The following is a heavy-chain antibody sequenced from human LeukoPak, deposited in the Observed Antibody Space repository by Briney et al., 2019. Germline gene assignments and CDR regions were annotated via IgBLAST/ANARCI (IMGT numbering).Heavy chain of an antibody. V-gene: IGHV3-7*01. CDR2: IKQDGSEK. D-gene: IGHD6-13*01. Sequence: GGSLRLSCAASGFTFSSYWRSWVRQAPGKGLEWVANIKQDGSEKYYVDSVKGRFTISRDNAKNSLYLQMNSLRAEDTAVYYCARDNGNLAAAGREDAFDIWGQGTMVTVSS. CDR1: GFTFSSYW. J-gene: IGHJ3*02. CDR3: ARDNGNLAAAGREDAFDI.